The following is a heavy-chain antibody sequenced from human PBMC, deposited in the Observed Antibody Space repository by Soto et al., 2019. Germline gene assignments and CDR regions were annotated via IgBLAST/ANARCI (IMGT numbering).Heavy chain of an antibody. J-gene: IGHJ5*02. CDR2: INHSGST. Sequence: QVQLQQWGAGLLKPSETLSLTCAVYGGSFSGYYWSWIRQPPGKGLEWIGEINHSGSTNYNPSLKSRVTLSVDTSKNQFSLKLSSVTAADTAVYYCARGRITMVRGRRYNWFDPWGQGTLVTVSS. D-gene: IGHD3-10*01. CDR1: GGSFSGYY. V-gene: IGHV4-34*01. CDR3: ARGRITMVRGRRYNWFDP.